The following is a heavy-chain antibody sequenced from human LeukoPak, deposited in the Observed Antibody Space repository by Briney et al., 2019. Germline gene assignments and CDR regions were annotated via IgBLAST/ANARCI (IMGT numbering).Heavy chain of an antibody. V-gene: IGHV4-39*01. Sequence: KTSETLSLTCTVSGGSISSSPYYWGWIRQPPGKGLEWIGTIYYRGSTYSNPSLNSRVTISLDTSKNQFSLRLRSVTAADTALYYCARHYLSDGILSTFDPWGQGTLVTDSS. J-gene: IGHJ5*02. CDR3: ARHYLSDGILSTFDP. CDR2: IYYRGST. D-gene: IGHD2-2*01. CDR1: GGSISSSPYY.